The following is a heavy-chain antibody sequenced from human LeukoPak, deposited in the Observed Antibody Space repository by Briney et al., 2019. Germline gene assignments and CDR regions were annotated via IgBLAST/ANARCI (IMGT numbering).Heavy chain of an antibody. J-gene: IGHJ6*03. CDR2: TYYRSKWSN. V-gene: IGHV6-1*01. D-gene: IGHD6-6*01. Sequence: SQTLSLTCAISGDSVSSNSATWNWIRQSPSRGLKWLGRTYYRSKWSNDYAVSVKSRITINPDTSKNQFSLQLNSVTPEDTAVYYCARRTGSSMGSYYSYYMDVWGSGTTVTVSS. CDR1: GDSVSSNSAT. CDR3: ARRTGSSMGSYYSYYMDV.